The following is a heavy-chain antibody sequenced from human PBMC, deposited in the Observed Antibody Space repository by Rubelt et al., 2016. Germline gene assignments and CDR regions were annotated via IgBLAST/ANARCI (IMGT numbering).Heavy chain of an antibody. V-gene: IGHV4-39*01. CDR3: ARRDSGGYWYFDL. D-gene: IGHD2-15*01. CDR2: FSHSGGT. J-gene: IGHJ2*01. CDR1: GGSISSSRFY. Sequence: QQQLQESGPGLVKPSETLSLTCTVSGGSISSSRFYWGWIRQPPGKGLEWIGDFSHSGGTNYNPSLKSRVTISLDTSKNQFSLNLSSVTAADSAVYYCARRDSGGYWYFDLWGRGTLVTVSS.